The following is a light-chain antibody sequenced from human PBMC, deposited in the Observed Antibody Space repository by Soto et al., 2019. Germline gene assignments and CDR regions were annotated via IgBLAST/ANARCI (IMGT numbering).Light chain of an antibody. CDR2: VFD. Sequence: NFMLTQPHSVSESPGETVTISCTRTGGSIASNYVQWYQQRPGSAPSTVIYVFDQRPSGVPDRFSGSIDRSSNSASLTISGLQTEDEADYYCQSYDGNNHVVLSGGTKLTVL. J-gene: IGLJ2*01. CDR1: GGSIASNY. V-gene: IGLV6-57*04. CDR3: QSYDGNNHVV.